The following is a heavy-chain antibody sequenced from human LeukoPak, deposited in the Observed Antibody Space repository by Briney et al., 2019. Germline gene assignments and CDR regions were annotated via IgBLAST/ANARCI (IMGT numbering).Heavy chain of an antibody. V-gene: IGHV4-30-4*01. CDR2: IYYSGST. Sequence: SETLSLTCTVSGGSISSGDYYWRWIRQPPGTGLEWIEYIYYSGSTYDNPSLTSRVTISVDTSKDQFSLKLSSVTAADTAVYCCARESYGSGSYYNGWGQGTLVTVSS. D-gene: IGHD3-10*01. J-gene: IGHJ1*01. CDR3: ARESYGSGSYYNG. CDR1: GGSISSGDYY.